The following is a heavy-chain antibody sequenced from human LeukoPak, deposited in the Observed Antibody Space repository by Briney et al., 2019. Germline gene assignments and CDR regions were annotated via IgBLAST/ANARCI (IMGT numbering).Heavy chain of an antibody. Sequence: GRSLRLSCAASGFTFDDYAMHWVRQAPGKGLEWVSGISWNSGSIGYADSVKGRFTISRDNAKNSLYLQMNSLRAEDTALYYCAKDIRGAAVALIDYWGQGTLVTVSS. D-gene: IGHD6-19*01. V-gene: IGHV3-9*01. CDR2: ISWNSGSI. J-gene: IGHJ4*02. CDR1: GFTFDDYA. CDR3: AKDIRGAAVALIDY.